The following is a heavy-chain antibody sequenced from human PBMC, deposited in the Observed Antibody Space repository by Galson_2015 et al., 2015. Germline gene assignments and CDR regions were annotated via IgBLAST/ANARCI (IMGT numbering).Heavy chain of an antibody. CDR2: ITSSGDII. V-gene: IGHV3-23*01. J-gene: IGHJ3*02. Sequence: SLRLSCAASGLILSSYAMTWVRQSSGKGLEWGSTITSSGDIIRYADSVKGRFTTSRDNSRNTLFLQMSSLRVEDTAIYYCAKDPNGDYVGAFDTWGHGTLVTVSS. CDR1: GLILSSYA. CDR3: AKDPNGDYVGAFDT. D-gene: IGHD4-17*01.